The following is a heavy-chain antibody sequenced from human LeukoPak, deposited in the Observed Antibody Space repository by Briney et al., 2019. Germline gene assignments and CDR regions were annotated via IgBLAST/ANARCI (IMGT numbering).Heavy chain of an antibody. CDR2: ISGSGGST. J-gene: IGHJ4*02. V-gene: IGHV3-23*01. Sequence: GGSLRLSCAASGFTFSSYVMSWVRQAPGKGLEWVSVISGSGGSTYYADSVKGRFTVSRDNSKNTLYLQMNSLRAEDTAVYYCAKRRYDFWSGYKDLAYWGQGTLVTVSS. CDR3: AKRRYDFWSGYKDLAY. D-gene: IGHD3-3*01. CDR1: GFTFSSYV.